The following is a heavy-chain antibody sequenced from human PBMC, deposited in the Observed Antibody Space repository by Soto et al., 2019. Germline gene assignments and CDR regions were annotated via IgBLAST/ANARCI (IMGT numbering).Heavy chain of an antibody. J-gene: IGHJ4*02. Sequence: GASVKVSCKASGGTFSSYAISWVRQAPGQGLEWMGGIIPIFGTANYAQKFQGRVTITADESTSTAYMELSSLRSEDTAVYYCARSHYYGSGSYYYFDYWGQGTLVTVSS. D-gene: IGHD3-10*01. CDR2: IIPIFGTA. CDR1: GGTFSSYA. V-gene: IGHV1-69*13. CDR3: ARSHYYGSGSYYYFDY.